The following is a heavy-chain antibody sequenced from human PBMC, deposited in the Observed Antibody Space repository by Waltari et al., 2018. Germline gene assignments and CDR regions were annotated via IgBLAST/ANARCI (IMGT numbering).Heavy chain of an antibody. Sequence: QVQLQQWGAGLLKPSETLSLTCAVYGGSFSGYYWSWIRQPPGKGLEWIGEINHSGSTNSNPSLKSRVTISVDTSKNQFSLKLSSVTAADTAVYYCASGCSGGSCYALDYWGQGTLVTVSS. J-gene: IGHJ4*02. D-gene: IGHD2-15*01. V-gene: IGHV4-34*01. CDR1: GGSFSGYY. CDR3: ASGCSGGSCYALDY. CDR2: INHSGST.